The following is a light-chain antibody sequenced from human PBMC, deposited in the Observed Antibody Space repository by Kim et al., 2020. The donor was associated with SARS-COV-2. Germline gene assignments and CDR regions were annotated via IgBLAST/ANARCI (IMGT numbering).Light chain of an antibody. CDR1: QTISSY. J-gene: IGKJ2*01. CDR2: ETS. Sequence: DIQMTQSPSSLSASVGDRVTITCRASQTISSYLNWYQQKPGKAPKLLIYETSSLHSGVPSRFSGSESGTEFTLTISSLQPEDFATYYCQQSYSTPHTFGQGTKLEI. CDR3: QQSYSTPHT. V-gene: IGKV1-39*01.